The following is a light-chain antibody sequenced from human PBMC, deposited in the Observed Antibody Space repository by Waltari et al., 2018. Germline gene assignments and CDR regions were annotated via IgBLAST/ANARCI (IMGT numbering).Light chain of an antibody. CDR1: QTVRTTY. Sequence: EIVLTQSPGTLSLSPGERATLFCRASQTVRTTYLAWYQQKPGQPPTLLIYGASSRATGIPDRFSGSGSGTDFSLTISSLEPEDFAVYYCQQYDISPLTFGGGTKVEIK. CDR2: GAS. CDR3: QQYDISPLT. J-gene: IGKJ4*01. V-gene: IGKV3-20*01.